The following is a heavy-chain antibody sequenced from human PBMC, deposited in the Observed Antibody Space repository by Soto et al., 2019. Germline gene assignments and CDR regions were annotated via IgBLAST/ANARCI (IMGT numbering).Heavy chain of an antibody. V-gene: IGHV1-18*01. Sequence: ASVKVSCKASGYTFTSYGISWVRQAPGQGLEWMGWISAYNGNTNYAQKLQGRVTMTTDTSTSTAYMELRSLRSDDTAVYYCARDYSSGPHQRYYYYGMDVWGPGTTVTVSS. D-gene: IGHD6-19*01. CDR3: ARDYSSGPHQRYYYYGMDV. J-gene: IGHJ6*02. CDR2: ISAYNGNT. CDR1: GYTFTSYG.